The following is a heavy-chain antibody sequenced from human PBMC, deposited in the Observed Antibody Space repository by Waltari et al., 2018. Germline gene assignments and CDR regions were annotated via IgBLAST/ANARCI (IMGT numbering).Heavy chain of an antibody. V-gene: IGHV4-4*07. CDR1: GDSMTTYL. D-gene: IGHD2-15*01. J-gene: IGHJ5*02. Sequence: QLQLQQSGPGLVKPSGTLSLTCTVSGDSMTTYLWNWLRKSPQRGLEWIGQVHGSGRTNYNPSFASRITVSIDTPNKQFSLKMTSATAADTAIYYCARDRGRGLYLDTWGPGTLVTVSP. CDR2: VHGSGRT. CDR3: ARDRGRGLYLDT.